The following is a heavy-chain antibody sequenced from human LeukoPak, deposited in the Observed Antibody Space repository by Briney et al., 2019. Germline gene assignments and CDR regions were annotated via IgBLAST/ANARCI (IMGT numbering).Heavy chain of an antibody. CDR2: INWNGGST. D-gene: IGHD1-1*01. Sequence: GGSLRLSCAASGFTFSSYSMNWVRQAPGKGLEWVSGINWNGGSTGYADSVKGRFTIFRDNAKNSLYLQMNSLRAEDTAFYYCARGATGTTFDYWGQGTLVTVSS. CDR3: ARGATGTTFDY. J-gene: IGHJ4*02. CDR1: GFTFSSYS. V-gene: IGHV3-20*04.